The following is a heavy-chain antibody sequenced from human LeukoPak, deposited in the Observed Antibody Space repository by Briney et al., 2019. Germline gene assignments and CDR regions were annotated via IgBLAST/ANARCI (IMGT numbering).Heavy chain of an antibody. CDR3: TYYESARGH. J-gene: IGHJ4*02. Sequence: GSLRLSCAASGFTFSSYWMHWVRQAPGKGLVWVSHINNDASRTDYADSVKGRFTISRDNAKNTLYLQMNSLRAEDTAVYYCTYYESARGHWGQGTLVTVSS. CDR2: INNDASRT. D-gene: IGHD3-10*01. CDR1: GFTFSSYW. V-gene: IGHV3-74*01.